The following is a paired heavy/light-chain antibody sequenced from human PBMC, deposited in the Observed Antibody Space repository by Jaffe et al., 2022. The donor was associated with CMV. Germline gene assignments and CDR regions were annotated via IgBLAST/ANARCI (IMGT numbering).Heavy chain of an antibody. V-gene: IGHV4-39*01. Sequence: QLQLQESGPGLVKPSETLSLTCTVSGGSISSSSYYWAWIRQSPGKGLEWIGSINYSGSTFYKSSLKSRVSLSADTSQNQFSLKLSSVTAADTAVFYCARHRKTGGSGWYRGYSHSSGSHYFDTWGHGTLATVSS. CDR2: INYSGST. J-gene: IGHJ4*01. CDR3: ARHRKTGGSGWYRGYSHSSGSHYFDT. D-gene: IGHD3-22*01. CDR1: GGSISSSSYY.
Light chain of an antibody. J-gene: IGLJ2*01. CDR3: QSTDSSGTSLDVV. CDR1: TLTRQG. V-gene: IGLV3-25*03. CDR2: KDS. Sequence: SYELTQPPSVSVSPGQTARITCSGDTLTRQGVYWYQQRPGQAPLLMIYKDSERPSGISERFSGSSSGTTVTLTISGVQAEDEADYYCQSTDSSGTSLDVVFGGGTKLTVL.